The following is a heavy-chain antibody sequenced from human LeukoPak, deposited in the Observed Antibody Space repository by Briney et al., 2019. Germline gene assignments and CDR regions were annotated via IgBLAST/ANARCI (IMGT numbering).Heavy chain of an antibody. CDR3: ARAIAMVRGVNYFDY. V-gene: IGHV3-13*01. Sequence: GGSLRLSCAASGFTFSRYDMPWVRQATGKGLEWVSAIGTTGDTYYPGSVKGRFTISRENAKNSLYLQMNSLRAGDTAVYYCARAIAMVRGVNYFDYWGQGTLVTVSS. CDR1: GFTFSRYD. CDR2: IGTTGDT. J-gene: IGHJ4*02. D-gene: IGHD3-10*01.